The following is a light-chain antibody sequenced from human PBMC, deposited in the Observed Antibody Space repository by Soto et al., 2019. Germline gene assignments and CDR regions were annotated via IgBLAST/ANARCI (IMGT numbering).Light chain of an antibody. J-gene: IGKJ3*01. Sequence: EIVLTQSPGTLSLSPGERATLSCRASQSVSSSYLAWYQQKPGQAPRLLIYGASTRATDIPDRFSGSGSRTDFALTISRLEPEDFAMYYCQQYGRSPFTFGPGTRVDLK. CDR2: GAS. CDR3: QQYGRSPFT. V-gene: IGKV3-20*01. CDR1: QSVSSSY.